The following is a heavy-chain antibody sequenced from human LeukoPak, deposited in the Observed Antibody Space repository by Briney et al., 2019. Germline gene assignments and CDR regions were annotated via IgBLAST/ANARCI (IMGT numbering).Heavy chain of an antibody. J-gene: IGHJ5*02. CDR3: ARSLAAAGPNWFDP. Sequence: PSEALSLTCAVYGGSFSGYYWSWIRQPPGKGLEWIGEINHSGSTNYNPSLKSRVTISVDTSKNQFSLKLSSVTAADTAVYYCARSLAAAGPNWFDPWGQGTLVTVSS. D-gene: IGHD6-13*01. V-gene: IGHV4-34*01. CDR1: GGSFSGYY. CDR2: INHSGST.